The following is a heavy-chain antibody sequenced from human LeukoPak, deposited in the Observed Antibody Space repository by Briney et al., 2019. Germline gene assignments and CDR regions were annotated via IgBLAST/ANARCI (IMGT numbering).Heavy chain of an antibody. D-gene: IGHD1-14*01. CDR2: ISSSGSTI. J-gene: IGHJ4*02. Sequence: PGGSLRLSCAASGFTFSSYEMNWVRQAPGKGLEWVSYISSSGSTIYYADSVKGRFTISRDNAKNSLYLQMNSLRAEDTAVYYCARANLPRALDYWGQGTLVTVSS. CDR1: GFTFSSYE. CDR3: ARANLPRALDY. V-gene: IGHV3-48*03.